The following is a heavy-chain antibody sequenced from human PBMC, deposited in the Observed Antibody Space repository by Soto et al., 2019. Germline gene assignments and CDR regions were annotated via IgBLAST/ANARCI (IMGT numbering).Heavy chain of an antibody. CDR3: ARAASALL. CDR2: INPIGGTT. J-gene: IGHJ4*02. Sequence: ASVKVSCKASGYTFTGYYMHWVRQAPGRGLEWLGKINPIGGTTTYAQKFQGRVTMTRDTSTSTVYMELSSLRSEDTAVYYCARAASALLWGPGTQVTVSS. V-gene: IGHV1-46*01. D-gene: IGHD6-13*01. CDR1: GYTFTGYY.